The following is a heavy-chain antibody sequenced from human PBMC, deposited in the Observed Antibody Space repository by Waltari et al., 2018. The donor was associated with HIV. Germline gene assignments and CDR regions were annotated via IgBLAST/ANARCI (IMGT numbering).Heavy chain of an antibody. Sequence: QVQLQESGPGLVKPSQTLSLTCTVSGGSFRSGGYYWNWIRQHPGKGLEWIGYIYYSGSTYYNPSLKSRVTISVDTSKNQFSLKLSSVTAADTAVYYCARVLSAGGVRWFDPWGQGTLVTVSS. D-gene: IGHD3-16*01. CDR1: GGSFRSGGYY. V-gene: IGHV4-31*03. CDR3: ARVLSAGGVRWFDP. CDR2: IYYSGST. J-gene: IGHJ5*02.